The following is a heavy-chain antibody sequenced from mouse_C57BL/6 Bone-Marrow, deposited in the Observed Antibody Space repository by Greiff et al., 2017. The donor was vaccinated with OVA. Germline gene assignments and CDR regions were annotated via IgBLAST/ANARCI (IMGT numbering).Heavy chain of an antibody. CDR3: ARTPIYDGYSYYFDY. CDR2: IYPRSGNT. J-gene: IGHJ2*01. V-gene: IGHV1-81*01. CDR1: GYTFTSYG. D-gene: IGHD2-3*01. Sequence: QVQLKESGAELARPGASVKLSCKASGYTFTSYGISWVKQRTGQGLEWIGEIYPRSGNTYYNEKFKGKATLTADKSSSTAYMELRSLTSEDSAVYFCARTPIYDGYSYYFDYWGQGTTLTVSS.